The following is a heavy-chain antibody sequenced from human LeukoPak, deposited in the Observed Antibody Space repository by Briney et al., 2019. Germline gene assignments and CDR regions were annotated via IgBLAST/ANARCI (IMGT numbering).Heavy chain of an antibody. CDR2: IYYSGST. CDR3: AKVTIFSLTTDY. J-gene: IGHJ4*02. CDR1: GGSISSSSYY. D-gene: IGHD3-9*01. Sequence: SETLSLTCTVSGGSISSSSYYWGWIRQPPGKGLEWIGSIYYSGSTYYNPSLKSRVTISVDTSKNQFSLKLSSVTAADTAVYYCAKVTIFSLTTDYWGQGTLVTVSA. V-gene: IGHV4-39*01.